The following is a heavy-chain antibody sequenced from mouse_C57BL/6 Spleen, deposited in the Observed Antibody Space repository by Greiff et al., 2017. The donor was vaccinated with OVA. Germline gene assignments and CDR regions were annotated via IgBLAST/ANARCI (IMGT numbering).Heavy chain of an antibody. CDR3: ARMRYYGSSPAPWYFDV. J-gene: IGHJ1*03. Sequence: QVTLKESGPGILQPSQTLSLTCSFSGFSLSTFGMGVGWIRQPSGKGLEWLAHIWWDDDKYYNPALKSRLTISKDTSKNQVFLKIANVDTADTATYYCARMRYYGSSPAPWYFDVWGTGTTVTVSS. CDR2: IWWDDDK. V-gene: IGHV8-8*01. CDR1: GFSLSTFGMG. D-gene: IGHD1-1*01.